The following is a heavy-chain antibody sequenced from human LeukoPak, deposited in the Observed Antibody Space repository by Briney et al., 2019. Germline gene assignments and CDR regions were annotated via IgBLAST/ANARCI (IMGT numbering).Heavy chain of an antibody. CDR3: ARDLLSPLWFGELYEVDAFDI. CDR1: GYTFTGYY. V-gene: IGHV1-2*02. CDR2: INPNSGGT. Sequence: ASVKVSCKASGYTFTGYYMHWVRQAPGQGLEWMGWINPNSGGTNYAQKFQGRVTMTRDTSISTAYMELSRLRSDDTAVYYCARDLLSPLWFGELYEVDAFDIWGQGTMVTVSS. J-gene: IGHJ3*02. D-gene: IGHD3-10*01.